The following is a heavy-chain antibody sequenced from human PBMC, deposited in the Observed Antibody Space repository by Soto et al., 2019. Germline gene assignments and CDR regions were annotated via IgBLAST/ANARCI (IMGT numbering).Heavy chain of an antibody. CDR1: GFTFSSYS. D-gene: IGHD3-10*01. J-gene: IGHJ6*02. Sequence: GSLRLSCAASGFTFSSYSMNWVRQAPGKGLEWVSSISSSSSYIYYADSVKGRFTISRDNAKNSLYLQMNSLRAEDTAVYYCARDGLGYNSDYYGMDVWGQGTTVTVSS. CDR3: ARDGLGYNSDYYGMDV. V-gene: IGHV3-21*01. CDR2: ISSSSSYI.